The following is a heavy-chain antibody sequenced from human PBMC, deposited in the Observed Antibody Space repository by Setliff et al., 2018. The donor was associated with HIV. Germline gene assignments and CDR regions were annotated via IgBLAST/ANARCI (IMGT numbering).Heavy chain of an antibody. CDR1: GYTFTRYY. V-gene: IGHV1-46*01. CDR2: IHPSGGST. Sequence: ASVKVSCKASGYTFTRYYIHWVRQAPGQGLEWMRVIHPSGGSTGYAQNFQDRVTMTRDTSTSTVYMELSSLRSEDTAVYYCARVRYCSGGSCYGGDYWFDPWGQGTLVTVSS. J-gene: IGHJ5*02. D-gene: IGHD2-15*01. CDR3: ARVRYCSGGSCYGGDYWFDP.